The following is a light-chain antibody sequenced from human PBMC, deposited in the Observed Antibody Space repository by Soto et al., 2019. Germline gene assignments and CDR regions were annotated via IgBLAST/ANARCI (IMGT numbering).Light chain of an antibody. CDR1: NIETKS. J-gene: IGLJ2*01. CDR3: QVWDTTSDHVV. V-gene: IGLV3-21*02. Sequence: LTQPPSVSVAPGQTARIACGGTNIETKSVHWYQQKPGQAPVLVVYDDSRRPSGIPERFSGSNSGNTATLTISRVEAGDEADYYCQVWDTTSDHVVFGGGTKLTVL. CDR2: DDS.